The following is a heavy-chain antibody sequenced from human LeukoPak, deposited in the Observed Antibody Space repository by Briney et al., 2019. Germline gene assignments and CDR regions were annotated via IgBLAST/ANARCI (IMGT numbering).Heavy chain of an antibody. Sequence: PSEILSLTCTVSGGSISSYYWSWIRQPPGKGLEWIGYIYYSGSTNYNPSLKSRVTISVDTSKNQFSLKLSSVTAADTAVYYCAREYSSGWYGFDYWGQGTLVTVSS. CDR1: GGSISSYY. J-gene: IGHJ4*02. D-gene: IGHD6-19*01. CDR2: IYYSGST. CDR3: AREYSSGWYGFDY. V-gene: IGHV4-59*01.